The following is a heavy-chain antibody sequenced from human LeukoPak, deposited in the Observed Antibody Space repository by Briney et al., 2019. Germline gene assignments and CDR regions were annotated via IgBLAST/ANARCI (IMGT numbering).Heavy chain of an antibody. J-gene: IGHJ4*02. V-gene: IGHV4-39*07. CDR3: ARGTRGSDSSFDF. CDR2: IYYSGST. Sequence: SETLSLTCTVSGDSSDNNGFYWGWIRQPPGKGLEWIGNIYYSGSTYYNPSLKSRVTTSEDTSKNQFSLKLSSVTAADTAVYYCARGTRGSDSSFDFWGQGTLVTVSS. D-gene: IGHD1-1*01. CDR1: GDSSDNNGFY.